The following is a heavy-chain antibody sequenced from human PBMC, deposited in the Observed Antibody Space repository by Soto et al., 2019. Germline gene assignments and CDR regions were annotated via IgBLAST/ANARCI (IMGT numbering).Heavy chain of an antibody. V-gene: IGHV3-23*01. D-gene: IGHD3-10*01. CDR3: AEFRGPTYDFYYMAA. J-gene: IGHJ6*03. Sequence: EVQLLESGGGVVQPGGSLTLSCAASGFIFSNYAMTWVRQAPGKGLEWVSSRGSGGSTYQADSVKGRFIISRDNSKNIVDLQMDSPRGEDTAVFYRAEFRGPTYDFYYMAAWGKGTTVIVS. CDR1: GFIFSNYA. CDR2: SRGSGGST.